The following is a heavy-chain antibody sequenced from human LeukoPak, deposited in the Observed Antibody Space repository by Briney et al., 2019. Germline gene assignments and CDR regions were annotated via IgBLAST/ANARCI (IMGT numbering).Heavy chain of an antibody. V-gene: IGHV4-4*07. CDR2: IYTSGRT. CDR1: GGSISSYY. Sequence: PSETLSLTCTVSGGSISSYYWSWIRQPAGQGLEWIGRIYTSGRTNYNPSLKSRVTISVDTSKNQFSLKLSSVTAADTAVYYCARYCSGGSCYSFVGGAFDIWGQGTMVTVSS. D-gene: IGHD2-15*01. J-gene: IGHJ3*02. CDR3: ARYCSGGSCYSFVGGAFDI.